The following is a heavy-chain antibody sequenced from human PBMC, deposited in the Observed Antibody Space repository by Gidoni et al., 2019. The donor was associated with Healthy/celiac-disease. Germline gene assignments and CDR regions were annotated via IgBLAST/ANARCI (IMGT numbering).Heavy chain of an antibody. J-gene: IGHJ6*03. CDR3: ARVAVGHYDSSGYHRSLSRSYYYYMDV. CDR1: GCTFSSYG. V-gene: IGHV3-33*01. Sequence: QVQLVESGGGVVQPGRSLRLSCAASGCTFSSYGMHWVRQAPGKGLEGVAVIWYDGSNKSYADSVKGRFTISRDNSKNTLYLQMNSLRAEDTAVYYCARVAVGHYDSSGYHRSLSRSYYYYMDVWGKGTTVTVSS. D-gene: IGHD3-22*01. CDR2: IWYDGSNK.